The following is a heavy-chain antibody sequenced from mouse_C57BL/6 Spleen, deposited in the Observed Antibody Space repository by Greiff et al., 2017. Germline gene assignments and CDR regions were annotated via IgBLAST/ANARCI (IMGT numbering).Heavy chain of an antibody. CDR3: ATYDGYYGAMDY. V-gene: IGHV1-42*01. CDR2: INPSTGGT. D-gene: IGHD2-3*01. J-gene: IGHJ4*01. CDR1: GYSFTGYY. Sequence: VQLQQSGPELVKPGASVKISCKASGYSFTGYYMNWVKQSPEKSLEWIGEINPSTGGTTYNQKFKAKATLTVDKSSSTAYMQLKSLTSEDSAVYYCATYDGYYGAMDYWGQGTSVTVSS.